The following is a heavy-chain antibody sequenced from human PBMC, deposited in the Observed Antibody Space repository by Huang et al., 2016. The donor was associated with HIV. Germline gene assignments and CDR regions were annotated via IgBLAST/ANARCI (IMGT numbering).Heavy chain of an antibody. Sequence: EVELAESGGGSVRPGQSLILSCVGSGFMFSDYWRHWFRQIPGKGLMWGVRIESDASSKSYADSVKGRFTIYRDNAKNTVYVQMSSLRVDDTAVYYCVRAKEKGYDFWSGYRYWGQGVQVTVSS. CDR1: GFMFSDYW. D-gene: IGHD3-3*01. J-gene: IGHJ4*01. V-gene: IGHV3-74*02. CDR2: IESDASSK. CDR3: VRAKEKGYDFWSGYRY.